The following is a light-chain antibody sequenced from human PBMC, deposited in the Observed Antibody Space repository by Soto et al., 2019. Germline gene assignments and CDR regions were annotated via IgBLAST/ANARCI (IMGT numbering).Light chain of an antibody. V-gene: IGKV1-12*01. Sequence: DIQMTQPQASVSASVGDIITITWRASKGISSWLAWYQQKPVTAPNLLIYAASTLQSVVPSRVSGSGSGTDFTLTIRSLKPEDFATYYCQQAISFPLTFGGGNNVEIK. CDR2: AAS. J-gene: IGKJ4*01. CDR3: QQAISFPLT. CDR1: KGISSW.